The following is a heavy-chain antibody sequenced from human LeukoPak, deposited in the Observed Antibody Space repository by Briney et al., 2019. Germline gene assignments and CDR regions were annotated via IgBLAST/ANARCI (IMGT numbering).Heavy chain of an antibody. D-gene: IGHD5-24*01. CDR1: GGSFSDYY. V-gene: IGHV4-34*01. J-gene: IGHJ4*02. CDR3: ASVALATTNFDY. Sequence: SETLSLTCAVYGGSFSDYYWSWIRQPPGKGLEWIGEISHSGITNHNPSLKSRVTISVDTSKNEISLKVSSVSAADTAVYYCASVALATTNFDYWGQGILVTVSS. CDR2: ISHSGIT.